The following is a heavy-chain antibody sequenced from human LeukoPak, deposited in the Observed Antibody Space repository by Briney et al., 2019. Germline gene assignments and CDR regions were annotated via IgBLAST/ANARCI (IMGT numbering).Heavy chain of an antibody. CDR2: IKSDGRST. D-gene: IGHD1-26*01. CDR3: ARDRAYGMDV. CDR1: GFTFSDYY. V-gene: IGHV3-74*03. Sequence: GGSLRLSCAASGFTFSDYYMSWVRQAPGKGLVWVSLIKSDGRSTMYADSVKGRFTISRDNAKNTLYLQMNSLRAEDTAVYYCARDRAYGMDVWGQGTTVTVSS. J-gene: IGHJ6*02.